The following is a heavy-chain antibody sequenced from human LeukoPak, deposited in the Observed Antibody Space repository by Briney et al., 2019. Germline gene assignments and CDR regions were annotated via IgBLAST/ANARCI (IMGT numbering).Heavy chain of an antibody. V-gene: IGHV3-30-3*01. Sequence: GGSLRLSCAASGFTFSSYAMHWVRQAPGKGLEWVAVISYDGSNKYYADSVKGRFTISRDNSKNTLYLQMNSLRAEVTAVYYCARDRLLWFGELLPDAFDIWGQGTMVTVSS. D-gene: IGHD3-10*01. J-gene: IGHJ3*02. CDR3: ARDRLLWFGELLPDAFDI. CDR2: ISYDGSNK. CDR1: GFTFSSYA.